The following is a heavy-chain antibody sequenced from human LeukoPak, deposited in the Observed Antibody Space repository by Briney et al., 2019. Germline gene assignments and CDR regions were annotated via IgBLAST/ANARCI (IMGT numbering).Heavy chain of an antibody. V-gene: IGHV4-61*02. CDR3: ARPRSSSGWDGDFDY. J-gene: IGHJ4*02. D-gene: IGHD6-19*01. CDR1: GGSISSSSYY. Sequence: SETLSLTCTVSGGSISSSSYYWGWIRQPAGKGLEWIGRIYSSGSTNYNPSLKSRVTMSVDTSKNQFSLKLSSVTAADTAVYYCARPRSSSGWDGDFDYWGQGTLVTVSS. CDR2: IYSSGST.